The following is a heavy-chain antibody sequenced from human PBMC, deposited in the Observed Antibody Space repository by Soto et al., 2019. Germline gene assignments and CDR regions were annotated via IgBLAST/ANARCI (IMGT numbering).Heavy chain of an antibody. CDR3: AEESAYDYY. D-gene: IGHD5-12*01. Sequence: SETLSLTCAVYGGSFSGYYWSWIRQPPGKGLEWIGEINHSGSTNYNPSLKSRVTISVDTSKNQFSLKLSSVTAADTAVYYCAEESAYDYYWGQGTLVTVSS. J-gene: IGHJ4*02. CDR2: INHSGST. V-gene: IGHV4-34*01. CDR1: GGSFSGYY.